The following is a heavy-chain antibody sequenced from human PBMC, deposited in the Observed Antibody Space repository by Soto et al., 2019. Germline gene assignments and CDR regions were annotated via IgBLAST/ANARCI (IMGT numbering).Heavy chain of an antibody. Sequence: GGSLRLSCAASGFTINNYAMNWVRQAPGKGLEWVSSISASGGSTYYADSVRGRFTISRDNSKNTLYLQTNSLRAEDTAVYYCAKARTRSYADALDIWGQGTLVTVSS. CDR1: GFTINNYA. J-gene: IGHJ3*02. D-gene: IGHD2-8*01. V-gene: IGHV3-23*01. CDR2: ISASGGST. CDR3: AKARTRSYADALDI.